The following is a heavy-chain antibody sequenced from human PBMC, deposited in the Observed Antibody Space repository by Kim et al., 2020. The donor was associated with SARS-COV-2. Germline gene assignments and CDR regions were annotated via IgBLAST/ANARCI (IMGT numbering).Heavy chain of an antibody. CDR2: AYINGNT. CDR3: ARGRYSSSWDNYYYYGLDD. J-gene: IGHJ6*02. CDR1: GDSITSGTYY. V-gene: IGHV4-61*02. D-gene: IGHD6-13*01. Sequence: SETLSLTCTVSGDSITSGTYYWNWIRQPAGKGLEWIGRAYINGNTNYNPSLKGRVTISIDTSKKQFSLKLSSVTAADTAVYYCARGRYSSSWDNYYYYGLDDWGQGTPVTVSS.